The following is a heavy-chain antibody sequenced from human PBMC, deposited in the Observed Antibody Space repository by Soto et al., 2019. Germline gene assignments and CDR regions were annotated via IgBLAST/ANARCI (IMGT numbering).Heavy chain of an antibody. D-gene: IGHD1-1*01. V-gene: IGHV3-23*01. J-gene: IGHJ4*02. CDR1: GFTFSTYA. CDR3: AKDRLRRTSGYFFDY. Sequence: EVQLLESGGKLVQPGGSLTLSCAASGFTFSTYAMAWVRQAPGKGLEWVSGVSASGLNTDYADPVKGRFYISRDNSHNTVSLHMNSQRAEDTAFYYCAKDRLRRTSGYFFDYWCQGTPVTVSS. CDR2: VSASGLNT.